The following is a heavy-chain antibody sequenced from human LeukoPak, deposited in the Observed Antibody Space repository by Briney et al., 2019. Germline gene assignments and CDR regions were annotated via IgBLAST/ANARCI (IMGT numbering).Heavy chain of an antibody. CDR1: GFTVSSNE. Sequence: GGSLRLSCSASGFTVSSNEMSWVRQAPGQGLEWVSSSSGGSTYYADSRKGRFTISRDNSKNTLHLQMNSLRAEDTAVYYCAKEKKYYYDSTGYPGYDYWGQGTLVTVSS. D-gene: IGHD3-22*01. V-gene: IGHV3-38-3*01. CDR2: SSGGST. CDR3: AKEKKYYYDSTGYPGYDY. J-gene: IGHJ4*02.